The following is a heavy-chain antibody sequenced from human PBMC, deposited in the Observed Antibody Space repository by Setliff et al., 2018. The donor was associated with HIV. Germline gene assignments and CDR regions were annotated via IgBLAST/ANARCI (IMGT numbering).Heavy chain of an antibody. CDR2: ISPVGGST. CDR1: GFTFSTYA. J-gene: IGHJ4*02. V-gene: IGHV3-23*01. CDR3: ARDVTVRLSVEYYFDY. D-gene: IGHD2-15*01. Sequence: GGSLRLSCAASGFTFSTYAMSWVRQAPGKGLEWVSAISPVGGSTYSADSVRGRFTISRDNSKNMLYLEMNSLRAEDTAIYYCARDVTVRLSVEYYFDYWGQGTLVTVSS.